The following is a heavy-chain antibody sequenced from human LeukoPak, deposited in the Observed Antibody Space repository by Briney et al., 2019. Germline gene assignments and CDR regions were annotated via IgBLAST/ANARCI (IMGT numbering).Heavy chain of an antibody. CDR1: GFTFSSYA. CDR2: ISGSGGST. CDR3: AGDPAWGAIDY. Sequence: GGSLRLSCAASGFTFSSYAMSWVRQAPGKGLEWVSAISGSGGSTYYADSVKGRFTISRDNSKNTLYLQMNSLRVEDTGVYYCAGDPAWGAIDYWGQGTLVTVSS. J-gene: IGHJ4*02. V-gene: IGHV3-23*01. D-gene: IGHD7-27*01.